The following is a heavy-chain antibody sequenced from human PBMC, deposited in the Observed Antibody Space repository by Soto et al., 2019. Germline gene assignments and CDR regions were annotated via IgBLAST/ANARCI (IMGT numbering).Heavy chain of an antibody. Sequence: GGSLRLSCAASGFTFSNAWMSWVRQAPGKGLEWVGRIKSKTDGGTTDYAAPVKGRFTISRDDSKNTLYLQMNSLKTEDTAVYYCTTDSEICRSTSCYPPHHDYWGQGTLVTVSS. CDR3: TTDSEICRSTSCYPPHHDY. V-gene: IGHV3-15*01. D-gene: IGHD2-2*01. J-gene: IGHJ4*02. CDR2: IKSKTDGGTT. CDR1: GFTFSNAW.